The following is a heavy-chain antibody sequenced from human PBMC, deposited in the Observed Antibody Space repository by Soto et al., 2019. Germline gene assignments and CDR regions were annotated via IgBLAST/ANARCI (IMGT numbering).Heavy chain of an antibody. Sequence: EVQLVESGGGLVQPGGSLRLSCAASGFTFSSYWMSWVRQAPGKGLEWVANIKQDGSEKYYVDSVKGRFTISRDNAKNSLYLQMNSLRAEDTAVYYCARRGRNIAARYYFDYWGQGTLVTVSS. CDR3: ARRGRNIAARYYFDY. CDR1: GFTFSSYW. J-gene: IGHJ4*02. CDR2: IKQDGSEK. D-gene: IGHD6-6*01. V-gene: IGHV3-7*01.